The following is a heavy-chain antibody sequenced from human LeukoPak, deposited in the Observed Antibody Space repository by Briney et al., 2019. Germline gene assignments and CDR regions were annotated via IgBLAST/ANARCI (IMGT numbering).Heavy chain of an antibody. V-gene: IGHV3-23*01. CDR1: GFTFSSYA. D-gene: IGHD3-10*01. Sequence: GGSLRLSCAAPGFTFSSYAMSWVRQAPGKGLEWVSGISGSGDTYYADSVKGRFIISRDNSKNTLYLQMNSLRAEDTAVYYCARAGGIRFDYWGQGTLVTVSS. J-gene: IGHJ4*02. CDR2: ISGSGDT. CDR3: ARAGGIRFDY.